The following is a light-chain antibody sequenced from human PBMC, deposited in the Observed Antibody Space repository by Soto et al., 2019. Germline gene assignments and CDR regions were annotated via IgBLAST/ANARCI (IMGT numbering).Light chain of an antibody. V-gene: IGKV3-20*01. J-gene: IGKJ1*01. Sequence: IVLAQSPGTLSLSPGERATLSCRASQSVSNNYLAWYQQKPGQAPRLLIYGASNRATGIPDRFSGSGSGTDFTLTINRVEPEDFAVYFCQQYAGSPRTFGQGTKVDIK. CDR3: QQYAGSPRT. CDR2: GAS. CDR1: QSVSNNY.